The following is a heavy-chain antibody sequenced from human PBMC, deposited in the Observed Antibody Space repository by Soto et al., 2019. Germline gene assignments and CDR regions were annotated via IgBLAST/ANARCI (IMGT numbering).Heavy chain of an antibody. Sequence: GESLKIPCKGSGYSFTSYWISWVRQMPGKGLEWMGRIDPSDSYTNYSPSFQGHVTISADKSISTAYLQWSSLKASDTAMYYCARHEQGYCSSTSCYYYYGMDVWGQGTTVTVSS. CDR3: ARHEQGYCSSTSCYYYYGMDV. D-gene: IGHD2-2*01. V-gene: IGHV5-10-1*01. CDR2: IDPSDSYT. J-gene: IGHJ6*02. CDR1: GYSFTSYW.